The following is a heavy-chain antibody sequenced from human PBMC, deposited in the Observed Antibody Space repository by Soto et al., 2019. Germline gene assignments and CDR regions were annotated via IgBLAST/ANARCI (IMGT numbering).Heavy chain of an antibody. CDR1: GYNFTNYW. Sequence: GESLKISCQAFGYNFTNYWIGWVRQMRGKGLEWMGIIYPGDSDISYSPPFPGQVIISSAKSISTAYLQWSSLNASETAMYYCARRYSSYYYDRSGYYLDYWGQGTMVTVSS. CDR3: ARRYSSYYYDRSGYYLDY. CDR2: IYPGDSDI. D-gene: IGHD3-22*01. J-gene: IGHJ4*02. V-gene: IGHV5-51*01.